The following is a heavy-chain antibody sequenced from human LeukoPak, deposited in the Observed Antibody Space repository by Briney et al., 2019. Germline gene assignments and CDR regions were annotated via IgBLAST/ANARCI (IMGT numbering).Heavy chain of an antibody. J-gene: IGHJ4*02. V-gene: IGHV3-53*01. CDR1: GFTVSSNS. Sequence: GGSLRLSCTVSGFTVSSNSWSWVRQAPGKGLEWVSFIYSGGNTHYSDSVKGRFTISRDNSKNTLYLQMNSLRAEDTAIYYCARGGGSGYYYPPFYWGQGTLVTVSS. CDR3: ARGGGSGYYYPPFY. CDR2: IYSGGNT. D-gene: IGHD3-22*01.